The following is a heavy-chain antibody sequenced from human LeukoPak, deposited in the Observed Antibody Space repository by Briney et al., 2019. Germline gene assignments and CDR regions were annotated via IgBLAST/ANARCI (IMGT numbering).Heavy chain of an antibody. D-gene: IGHD1-26*01. J-gene: IGHJ4*02. CDR3: AYLWGSYSNYFDY. V-gene: IGHV3-30*04. CDR2: ISYDGSNK. Sequence: GRSLRLSCAASGFTFSSYAMHWVRQAPGKGLEWVAVISYDGSNKYYADSVKGRFTISRDNSKNTLYLQMNSLRAEDTAVYYCAYLWGSYSNYFDYWGQGTLVTVSS. CDR1: GFTFSSYA.